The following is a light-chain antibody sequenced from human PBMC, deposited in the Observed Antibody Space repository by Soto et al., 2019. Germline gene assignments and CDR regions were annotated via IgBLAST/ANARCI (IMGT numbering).Light chain of an antibody. V-gene: IGKV3-11*01. Sequence: LEQNTASLSLSPGGRATVSCRASQSVSSHLAWFQQRPGQAPRLLIYDSSNRATGIPARFSGSGSGTDFTLTISSLEPEDFAVYYCEQRSNSITFGQGTRLEIK. CDR3: EQRSNSIT. CDR2: DSS. CDR1: QSVSSH. J-gene: IGKJ5*01.